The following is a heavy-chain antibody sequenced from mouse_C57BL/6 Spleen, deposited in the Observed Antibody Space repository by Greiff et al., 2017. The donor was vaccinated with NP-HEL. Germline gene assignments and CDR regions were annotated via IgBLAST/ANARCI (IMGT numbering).Heavy chain of an antibody. Sequence: QVQLQQSGAELVKPGASVKISCKASGYAFSSYWMNWVKQRPGKGLEWIGQIYPGDGDTNYNGKFKGKATLTADKASSTAYMQLSSLTSSDSAVYFCARLGYDGYYVDYWGQGTTLTVSS. V-gene: IGHV1-80*01. CDR1: GYAFSSYW. CDR2: IYPGDGDT. J-gene: IGHJ2*01. CDR3: ARLGYDGYYVDY. D-gene: IGHD2-3*01.